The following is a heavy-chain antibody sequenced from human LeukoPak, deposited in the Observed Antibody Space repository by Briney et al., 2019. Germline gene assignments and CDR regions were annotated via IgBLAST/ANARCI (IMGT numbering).Heavy chain of an antibody. D-gene: IGHD3-10*01. CDR2: ISYDGSNK. J-gene: IGHJ4*02. Sequence: GGSLRLSCAASGFTFSSYGMHWVRQAPAKGLERVAVISYDGSNKYYADSVKGRFTISRDNSKNTLYLQMNSLTAEDTALYYGAREWELLPWYWGQGTLVTVSS. V-gene: IGHV3-30*03. CDR3: AREWELLPWY. CDR1: GFTFSSYG.